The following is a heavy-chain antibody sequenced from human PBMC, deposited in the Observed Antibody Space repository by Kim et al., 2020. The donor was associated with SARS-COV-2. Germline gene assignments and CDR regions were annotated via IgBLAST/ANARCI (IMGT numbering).Heavy chain of an antibody. D-gene: IGHD1-26*01. CDR1: EFTFRSYW. CDR2: ISSDGSII. J-gene: IGHJ4*02. CDR3: ARGIGGGTVFDY. V-gene: IGHV3-74*03. Sequence: GGSLRLSCAASEFTFRSYWMHWVRQDPGKGLVWVSRISSDGSIITYADSVRGRFAISRDNAKNTLHLQMNSLRAEDTAVYYCARGIGGGTVFDYWGQGTLVTVSS.